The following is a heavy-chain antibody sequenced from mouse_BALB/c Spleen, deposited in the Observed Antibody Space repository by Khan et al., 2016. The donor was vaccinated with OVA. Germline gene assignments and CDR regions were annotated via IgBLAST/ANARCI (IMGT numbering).Heavy chain of an antibody. CDR2: ISYSGPT. CDR1: GYSITSNYA. D-gene: IGHD1-1*01. Sequence: EVQLQESGPGLVKPSQSLSLTCTVNGYSITSNYAWNWIRQFPGNKLEWMGYISYSGPTNYNPSLKSRLSITRDTSKNQFFLLLHSVTTEDSATYYCARGNYYGYALDYWGQGTSVTVSS. J-gene: IGHJ4*01. CDR3: ARGNYYGYALDY. V-gene: IGHV3-2*02.